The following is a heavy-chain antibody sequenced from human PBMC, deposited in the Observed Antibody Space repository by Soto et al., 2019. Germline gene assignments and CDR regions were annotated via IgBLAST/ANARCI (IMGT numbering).Heavy chain of an antibody. V-gene: IGHV1-18*04. Sequence: QVQLVQSGAEVKKPGASVKVSCKASGYTFTSYGISWVRQAPGQGLEWMGWISAYNGNKNYAQKLQGRVTMTTDTSQRTAYMELRSLRSDDTAVYYCAREQVLAYGGGDCYLAFDYWGQGTLVTVSS. CDR2: ISAYNGNK. J-gene: IGHJ4*02. D-gene: IGHD2-21*02. CDR3: AREQVLAYGGGDCYLAFDY. CDR1: GYTFTSYG.